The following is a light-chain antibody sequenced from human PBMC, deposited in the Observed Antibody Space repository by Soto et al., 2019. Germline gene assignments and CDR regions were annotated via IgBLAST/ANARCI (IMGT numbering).Light chain of an antibody. CDR2: AAS. J-gene: IGKJ5*01. CDR3: QRYDSNPFT. Sequence: DIQMTQSPSSLSASVGDRVTITCRASQGISNYLAWYQQKPGKVPRLLIYAASTLRSGVPSRFSASGSGTDFALTVTSLQPEDAATYYCQRYDSNPFTFGQGTRPEIK. CDR1: QGISNY. V-gene: IGKV1-27*01.